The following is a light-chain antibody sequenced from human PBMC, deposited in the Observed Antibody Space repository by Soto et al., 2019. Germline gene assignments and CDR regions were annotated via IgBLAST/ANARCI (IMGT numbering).Light chain of an antibody. J-gene: IGKJ1*01. V-gene: IGKV3-20*01. CDR3: QHYGSSPET. CDR2: GAS. CDR1: QSVSSNY. Sequence: EIVLTQSPGTLSLPPGERATLSCRASQSVSSNYLAWYQQKPRQAPRLLIYGASSRATGIPDRFSGSGSGTDFTLTISRLEPEDFAVYYCQHYGSSPETFGQGTNVDIK.